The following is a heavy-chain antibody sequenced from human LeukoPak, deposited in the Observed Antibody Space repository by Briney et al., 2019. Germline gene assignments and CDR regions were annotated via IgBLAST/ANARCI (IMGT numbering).Heavy chain of an antibody. J-gene: IGHJ4*02. Sequence: GGSLRLSCAASGFSLWRHYMNWVRQAPGKGLEWVALSYSGGSTYYADSVKGRFTISRDNSKNMLYLEMNSLRVEDSAVCYCARGPDVDGYIHAPFDSWGQGTLVTASS. CDR1: GFSLWRHY. CDR3: ARGPDVDGYIHAPFDS. CDR2: SYSGGST. D-gene: IGHD5-24*01. V-gene: IGHV3-53*01.